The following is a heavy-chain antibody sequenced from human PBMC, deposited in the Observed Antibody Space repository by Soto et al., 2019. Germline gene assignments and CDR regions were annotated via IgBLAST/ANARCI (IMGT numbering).Heavy chain of an antibody. CDR3: ARGSGWYYYYYGMDV. Sequence: GGSLRLSCAASGFTFSSYWMSWVRQAPGKGLERVANIKQDGSEKYYVDSVKGRFTISRDNAKNSLYLQMNSLRAEDTAVYYCARGSGWYYYYYGMDVWGQGTTVTVSS. V-gene: IGHV3-7*03. D-gene: IGHD6-19*01. CDR1: GFTFSSYW. J-gene: IGHJ6*02. CDR2: IKQDGSEK.